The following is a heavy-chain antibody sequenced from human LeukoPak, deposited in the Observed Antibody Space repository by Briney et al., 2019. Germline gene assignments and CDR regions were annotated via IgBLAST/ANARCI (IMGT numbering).Heavy chain of an antibody. J-gene: IGHJ4*02. CDR1: GYTFTSYA. CDR3: ARDRQYSSGWYYFVY. D-gene: IGHD6-19*01. V-gene: IGHV1-69*13. CDR2: IIPIFGTA. Sequence: ASVKVSCKASGYTFTSYAISWVRQAPGQGLEWMGGIIPIFGTANYAQKFQGRVTITADESTSTAYMELSSLRSEDTAVYYCARDRQYSSGWYYFVYWGQGTLVTVSS.